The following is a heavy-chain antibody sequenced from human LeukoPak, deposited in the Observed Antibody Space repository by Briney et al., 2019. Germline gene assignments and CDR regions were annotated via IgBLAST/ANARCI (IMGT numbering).Heavy chain of an antibody. V-gene: IGHV3-30*04. D-gene: IGHD3-10*01. CDR2: ISYDGSNK. CDR3: ARDLLLWFGELLGSLDY. Sequence: GGSLRLSCAASGFTFSSYAMHWVRQAPGKGLEWVAVISYDGSNKYYADSVKGRFTISRDNSKNTLYLQMNSLRAEDTAVYYCARDLLLWFGELLGSLDYWGQGTLVTVSS. CDR1: GFTFSSYA. J-gene: IGHJ4*02.